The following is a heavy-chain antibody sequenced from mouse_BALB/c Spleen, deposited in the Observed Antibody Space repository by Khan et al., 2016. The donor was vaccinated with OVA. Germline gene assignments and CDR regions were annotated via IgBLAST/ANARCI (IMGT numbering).Heavy chain of an antibody. CDR3: ASPPYFAYVLDN. V-gene: IGHV9-3-1*01. CDR1: GHTFTKFG. Sequence: QIQLVQSGPELKKPGETVKISCKASGHTFTKFGMNWVKQAPGKGLKWMGWINTYTGEPTYADDFHGRFAFSLETSASTAYLQINNLKNEDTATEFGASPPYFAYVLDNWGQGTSVTVSP. J-gene: IGHJ4*01. D-gene: IGHD2-10*01. CDR2: INTYTGEP.